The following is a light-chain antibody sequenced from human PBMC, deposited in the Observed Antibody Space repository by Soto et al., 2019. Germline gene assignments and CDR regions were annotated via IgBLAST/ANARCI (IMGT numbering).Light chain of an antibody. CDR3: QQRSNWPIT. V-gene: IGKV3D-20*02. Sequence: EVVLTQSPGTLSLSPGQRATLSCRASQTLSSSYLAWYQRKPGQPPRLLIYAASSRATGIPDRFSGSGSGTVFTLTISRLEPEDFAVYYCQQRSNWPITFGQGTRLEIK. CDR1: QTLSSSY. J-gene: IGKJ5*01. CDR2: AAS.